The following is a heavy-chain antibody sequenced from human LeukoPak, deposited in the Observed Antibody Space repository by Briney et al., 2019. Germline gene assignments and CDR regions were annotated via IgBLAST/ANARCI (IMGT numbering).Heavy chain of an antibody. Sequence: GGSLRLSCAVSGFTFSSYAMHWVRQAPGKGLEYVSAISSNGGSTYYANSVKGRFTISRDNSKNTLYLQMGSLRAEDMAVYYCARGTGSGGRLPADVWGQGTTVTVSS. CDR1: GFTFSSYA. J-gene: IGHJ6*02. D-gene: IGHD2-15*01. V-gene: IGHV3-64*01. CDR3: ARGTGSGGRLPADV. CDR2: ISSNGGST.